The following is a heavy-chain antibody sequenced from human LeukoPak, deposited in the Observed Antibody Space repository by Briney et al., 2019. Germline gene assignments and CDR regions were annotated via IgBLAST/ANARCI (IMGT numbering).Heavy chain of an antibody. CDR1: VATFTSYA. CDR2: IIAIFGTA. D-gene: IGHD4-17*01. Sequence: GASVTLSFTASVATFTSYAISWVRRAPGQGLEWMGGIIAIFGTANYAQKFQGRVTITTDESTSTAYMELSSLRSEDTAVYYCASGYGDYYYYYMDVWGKGTTVTVSS. J-gene: IGHJ6*03. V-gene: IGHV1-69*05. CDR3: ASGYGDYYYYYMDV.